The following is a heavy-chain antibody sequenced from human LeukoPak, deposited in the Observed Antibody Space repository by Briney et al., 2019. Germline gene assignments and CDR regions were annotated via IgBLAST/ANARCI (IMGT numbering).Heavy chain of an antibody. CDR3: AKAGAVVVVVAKYFVY. V-gene: IGHV3-23*01. CDR2: IRGSGGST. CDR1: GFTFSSYS. J-gene: IGHJ4*02. D-gene: IGHD2-15*01. Sequence: PGGSLRLSCAASGFTFSSYSMSWVRQAPGKGLEWVSAIRGSGGSTYYADSVRGRFTISRDNSKNTLYLQMNSLRAEYRVVYYCAKAGAVVVVVAKYFVYWGQGALVTVSS.